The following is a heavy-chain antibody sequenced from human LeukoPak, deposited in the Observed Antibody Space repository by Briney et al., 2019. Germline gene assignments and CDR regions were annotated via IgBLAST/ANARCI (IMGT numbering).Heavy chain of an antibody. CDR3: ARVFQGPSKTRCYYDSSGYYYDQNHNFDY. CDR1: GYTFTGYY. J-gene: IGHJ4*02. V-gene: IGHV1-2*06. D-gene: IGHD3-22*01. CDR2: INPNSGGT. Sequence: ASVKVSCKASGYTFTGYYMHWVRQAPGQGLEWMGRINPNSGGTNYAQKFQGRVTMTRDTSISTAYMELSRLRSDDTAVYYCARVFQGPSKTRCYYDSSGYYYDQNHNFDYWGQGTLVTVSS.